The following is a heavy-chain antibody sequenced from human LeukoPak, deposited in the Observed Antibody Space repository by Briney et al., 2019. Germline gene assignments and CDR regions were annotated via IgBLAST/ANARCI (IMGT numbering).Heavy chain of an antibody. D-gene: IGHD3-9*01. J-gene: IGHJ6*02. CDR3: ARAPYYDILTGYPVYYYYGMDV. CDR1: GYTFTSYA. V-gene: IGHV1-3*01. Sequence: GASVKVSCKASGYTFTSYAMHWVRQAPGQRLEWMGWINAGNGNTKYSQKFQGRVTITRDTSASTAYMELSSLRSEDTAVYYCARAPYYDILTGYPVYYYYGMDVWGQGATVTVSS. CDR2: INAGNGNT.